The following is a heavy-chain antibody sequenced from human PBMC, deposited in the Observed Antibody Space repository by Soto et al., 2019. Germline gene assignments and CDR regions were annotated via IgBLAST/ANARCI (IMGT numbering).Heavy chain of an antibody. J-gene: IGHJ4*02. D-gene: IGHD2-2*01. CDR3: TRRGCSTTGCYFS. CDR1: GFPFSSYW. CDR2: INGDGSSI. Sequence: GGSLRLSCAASGFPFSSYWMHWVRQAPGKGLEWVSRINGDGSSINYADSVKGRFTISRDNAKNTLYLQMNSLRVEDAAVYYCTRRGCSTTGCYFSWGRGTLVTVSS. V-gene: IGHV3-74*01.